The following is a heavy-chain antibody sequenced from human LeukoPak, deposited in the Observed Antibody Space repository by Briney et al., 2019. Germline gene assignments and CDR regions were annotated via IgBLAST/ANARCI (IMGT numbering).Heavy chain of an antibody. D-gene: IGHD5-24*01. Sequence: SVKVSCKASGGTFSSYTISWVRQAPGQGLEWMGRIIPILGIANYAQKFQGRVTITADKSTSTAYMELSSLRSEDTAVYYCALEGMATLDAFDIWGQGTMVSVSS. CDR3: ALEGMATLDAFDI. CDR2: IIPILGIA. V-gene: IGHV1-69*02. CDR1: GGTFSSYT. J-gene: IGHJ3*02.